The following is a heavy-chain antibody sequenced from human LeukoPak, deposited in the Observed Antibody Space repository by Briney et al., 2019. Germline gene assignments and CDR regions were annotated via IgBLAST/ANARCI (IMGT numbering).Heavy chain of an antibody. V-gene: IGHV3-33*06. D-gene: IGHD6-19*01. CDR2: IWYDGRHK. Sequence: GRSLRLSCAASGFTFSKYGMHWVRQAPGKGLEWVAVIWYDGRHKYYTDSVKGRFTISRDNSKNTLYLQMNSLRAEDTAVYYCAKDRAVAGTDARYYFDYWGQGTLVTVSS. CDR3: AKDRAVAGTDARYYFDY. CDR1: GFTFSKYG. J-gene: IGHJ4*02.